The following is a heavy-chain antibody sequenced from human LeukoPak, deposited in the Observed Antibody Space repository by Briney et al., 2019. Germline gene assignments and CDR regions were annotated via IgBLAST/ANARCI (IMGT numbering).Heavy chain of an antibody. CDR3: ARTNPSTVLLTTEDNWFDP. Sequence: GGSLRLSCAASGFNFINTWMHWVRQAPGKGLVWVARIRNDGSGIIYADSVKGRFTISRDNARNTLYLQMNSLRAEDAAVYYCARTNPSTVLLTTEDNWFDPWGQGTLVTVSS. CDR2: IRNDGSGI. J-gene: IGHJ5*02. CDR1: GFNFINTW. V-gene: IGHV3-74*01. D-gene: IGHD4-17*01.